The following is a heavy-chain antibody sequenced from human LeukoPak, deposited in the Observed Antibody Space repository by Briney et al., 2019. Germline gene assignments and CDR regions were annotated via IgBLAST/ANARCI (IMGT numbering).Heavy chain of an antibody. CDR2: ISSSSSYI. CDR3: ARSPIAARLRFDY. Sequence: GGSLRLSRAASGFTFSSYSMNWVRQAPGKGLEWVSSISSSSSYIYYADSVKGRFTISRDNAKNSLYLQMNSLRAGDTAVYYCARSPIAARLRFDYWGQGTLVTVSS. J-gene: IGHJ4*02. D-gene: IGHD6-6*01. V-gene: IGHV3-21*01. CDR1: GFTFSSYS.